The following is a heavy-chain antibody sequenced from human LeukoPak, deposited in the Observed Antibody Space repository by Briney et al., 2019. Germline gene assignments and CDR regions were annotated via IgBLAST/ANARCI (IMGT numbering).Heavy chain of an antibody. Sequence: GSLRLSCAASGFTFSSYEMSWVRQAPGKGLEWVSYISGSGSTIYYADSVQGRFTISRDNAKNSLYLQMNSLRAEDTAIYYCARELFDFDYWGQGTLVTVSS. CDR3: ARELFDFDY. CDR2: ISGSGSTI. J-gene: IGHJ4*02. V-gene: IGHV3-48*03. D-gene: IGHD3-10*01. CDR1: GFTFSSYE.